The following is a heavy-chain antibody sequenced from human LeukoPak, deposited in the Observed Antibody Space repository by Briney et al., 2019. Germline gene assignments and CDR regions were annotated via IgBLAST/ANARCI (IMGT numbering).Heavy chain of an antibody. CDR2: ISSSGTTI. V-gene: IGHV3-11*01. J-gene: IGHJ4*02. Sequence: PGGSLRLSCSASGFSFTDYYMSWIRQSPGKGLEWVSYISSSGTTIYYADSVKGRFTISRDTAKNTLHLQMNSLRVEDTAVYYCAKQSRPTIGGVADYWGQGTLVTVSS. D-gene: IGHD3-3*01. CDR3: AKQSRPTIGGVADY. CDR1: GFSFTDYY.